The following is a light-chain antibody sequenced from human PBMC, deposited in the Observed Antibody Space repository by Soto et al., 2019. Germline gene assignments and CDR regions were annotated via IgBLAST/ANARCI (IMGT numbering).Light chain of an antibody. CDR2: EVS. CDR3: QVWDSSSDHLYV. J-gene: IGLJ1*01. V-gene: IGLV2-14*01. Sequence: QSALTQPASVSGSPGQSITISCTGTSSDVGGYNYVSWYQQHPGKAPKLMIYEVSNRPSGVSNRFSGSKSGNTATLTISRVEAGDEADYYCQVWDSSSDHLYVFGTGTKLTVL. CDR1: SSDVGGYNY.